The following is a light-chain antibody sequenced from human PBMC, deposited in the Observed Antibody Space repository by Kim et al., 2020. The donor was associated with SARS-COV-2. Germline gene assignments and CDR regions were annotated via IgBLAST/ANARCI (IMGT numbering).Light chain of an antibody. CDR3: QQYNNRPPIT. V-gene: IGKV3-15*01. Sequence: SPGERPTTSVRASHSVSINVTWYQQKPGQAPRLLIYGASTMATGIPARFSGSGSGTEFPLTISSLQSEDFAVYYCQQYNNRPPITFGQGTRLEIK. CDR1: HSVSIN. CDR2: GAS. J-gene: IGKJ5*01.